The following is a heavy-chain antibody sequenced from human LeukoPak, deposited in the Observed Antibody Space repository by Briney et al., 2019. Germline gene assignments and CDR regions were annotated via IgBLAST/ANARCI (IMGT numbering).Heavy chain of an antibody. D-gene: IGHD1-26*01. CDR2: IYYTGST. J-gene: IGHJ4*02. V-gene: IGHV4-59*11. CDR3: ARSDGAGATDY. CDR1: GGSISSHF. Sequence: SETLSLTCSVSGGSISSHFWSWMRQPPGKGLEWIGYIYYTGSTDYNPSLKSRVTISVDTSKNQLSLKLSSVTAADAAVYYCARSDGAGATDYWGQGTLVTVSS.